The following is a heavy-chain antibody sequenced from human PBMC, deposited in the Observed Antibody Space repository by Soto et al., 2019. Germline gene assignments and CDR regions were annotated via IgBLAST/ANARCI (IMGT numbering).Heavy chain of an antibody. J-gene: IGHJ6*02. D-gene: IGHD2-2*01. V-gene: IGHV5-51*03. CDR2: IYPDDSDT. CDR3: ASRAGSSFYLQYGLDV. Sequence: DEQLVQSGAEVKKPGESLKISCKGSGYTFTNYWVAWVRQMPGKGLEGMGIIYPDDSDTRYSPSLQGQVTISADKSIDTAYQQWISLKASDTAMYYCASRAGSSFYLQYGLDVWGQGTTVTVSS. CDR1: GYTFTNYW.